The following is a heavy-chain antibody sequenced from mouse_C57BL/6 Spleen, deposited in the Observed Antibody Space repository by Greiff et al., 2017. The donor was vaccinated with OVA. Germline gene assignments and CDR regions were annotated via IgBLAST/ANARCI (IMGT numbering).Heavy chain of an antibody. Sequence: QVHVKQSGAELAKPGASVKLSCKASGYTFTSYWMHWVKQRPGQGLEWIGYINPSSGYTKYNQKFKDKATLTADKSSSTAYMQLSSLTYEDSAVYYCARSDYGSPHAMDYWGQGTSVTVSS. CDR1: GYTFTSYW. J-gene: IGHJ4*01. V-gene: IGHV1-7*01. D-gene: IGHD1-1*01. CDR2: INPSSGYT. CDR3: ARSDYGSPHAMDY.